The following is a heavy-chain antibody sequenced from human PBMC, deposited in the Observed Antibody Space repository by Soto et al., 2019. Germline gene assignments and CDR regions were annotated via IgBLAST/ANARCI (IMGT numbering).Heavy chain of an antibody. CDR1: GGSFSGYY. D-gene: IGHD2-15*01. CDR2: IWYDGSNK. Sequence: QVQLQQWGAGLLKPSETLSLTCAVYGGSFSGYYWSWIRQPPGKGLEWVAVIWYDGSNKYYADSVKGRFTISRDNSKNTLYLQMNSLRAEDTAVYYCARDHRVVRVEAIDYWGQGTLVTVSS. J-gene: IGHJ4*02. V-gene: IGHV3-33*08. CDR3: ARDHRVVRVEAIDY.